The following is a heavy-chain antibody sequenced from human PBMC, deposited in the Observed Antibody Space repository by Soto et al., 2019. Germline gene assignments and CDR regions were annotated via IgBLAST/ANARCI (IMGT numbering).Heavy chain of an antibody. CDR1: GFSLTTSGVG. CDR2: IYWDDDK. J-gene: IGHJ5*02. V-gene: IGHV2-5*02. D-gene: IGHD2-21*01. CDR3: AHTRAYCINTDCQNWFDP. Sequence: QITLKESGPTLVKPTQTLTLTCSFSGFSLTTSGVGVGWIRQPPGKALEWLALIYWDDDKWYSPSLKSRLTITQDTSKNQVVLTMTNMNPVDTATYYCAHTRAYCINTDCQNWFDPWGQGTLVTVSS.